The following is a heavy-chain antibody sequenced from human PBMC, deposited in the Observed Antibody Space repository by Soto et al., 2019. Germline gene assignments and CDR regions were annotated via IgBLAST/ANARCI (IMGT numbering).Heavy chain of an antibody. D-gene: IGHD5-12*01. Sequence: QLRLQESGSGVVRTSETLSLTCTVSGGSITHGGFSWSWIRQSPGKGLEWIGYIGHLENTYFHPTFKSRLTMSIDRSKNQFSLNLSSVTAADRAVYYCARGGGNDPFDSWFQGVLVSVSS. J-gene: IGHJ4*02. V-gene: IGHV4-30-2*06. CDR1: GGSITHGGFS. CDR3: ARGGGNDPFDS. CDR2: IGHLENT.